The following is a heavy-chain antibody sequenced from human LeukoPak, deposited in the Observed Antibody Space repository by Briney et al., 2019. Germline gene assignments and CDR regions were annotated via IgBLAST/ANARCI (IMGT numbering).Heavy chain of an antibody. V-gene: IGHV4-34*01. J-gene: IGHJ4*02. CDR3: ARGPNPPYY. CDR2: ISHSGST. CDR1: GGSFSGYY. D-gene: IGHD1-14*01. Sequence: KPSETLSLTCAVYGGSFSGYYWSWIRQPPGKGLEWIGEISHSGSTNYNPSLKSRVTISVDTSKNQFSLKLSSVTAADTAVYYCARGPNPPYYWGQGTLATVSS.